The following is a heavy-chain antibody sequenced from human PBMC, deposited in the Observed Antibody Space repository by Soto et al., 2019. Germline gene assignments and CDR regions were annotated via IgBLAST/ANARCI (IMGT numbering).Heavy chain of an antibody. CDR1: GFTFSSYG. Sequence: QVQLVESGGGVVQPGRSLRLSCAASGFTFSSYGMHWVRQAPGKGLEWVAVISYDGSNKYYADSVKGRFTISRDNSKNTLYLQMNSLRDEDTAVYYCAKDARITIFGVVRRYFDYWGQGTLVTVSS. CDR3: AKDARITIFGVVRRYFDY. J-gene: IGHJ4*02. CDR2: ISYDGSNK. V-gene: IGHV3-30*18. D-gene: IGHD3-3*01.